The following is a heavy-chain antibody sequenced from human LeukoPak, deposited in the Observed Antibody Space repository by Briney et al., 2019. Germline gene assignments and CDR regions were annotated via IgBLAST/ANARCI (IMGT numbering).Heavy chain of an antibody. CDR2: INHSGST. CDR3: AKSSPRYYYYYMDV. Sequence: SETLSLTCAVYGGSFSGYYWSWIRQPPGKGLEWIGEINHSGSTNYNPSLKSRVTISVDTSKNQFSPKLSSVTAADTAVYYCAKSSPRYYYYYMDVWGKGTTVTVSS. CDR1: GGSFSGYY. V-gene: IGHV4-34*01. D-gene: IGHD6-13*01. J-gene: IGHJ6*03.